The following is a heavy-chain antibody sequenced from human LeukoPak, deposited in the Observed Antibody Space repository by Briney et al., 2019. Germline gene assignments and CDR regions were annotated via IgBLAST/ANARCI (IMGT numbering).Heavy chain of an antibody. CDR3: AAGIGHSDFDY. CDR2: VKSNANGGTT. CDR1: GFTFSSYA. D-gene: IGHD6-13*01. J-gene: IGHJ4*02. V-gene: IGHV3-15*01. Sequence: GGSLRLSCAASGFTFSSYAMSWVRQAPGKGLEWVGRVKSNANGGTTDYAAPVKGRFTISRDDSKNTYLQMNSLKSEDTAVYYCAAGIGHSDFDYWGQGTLVTVSS.